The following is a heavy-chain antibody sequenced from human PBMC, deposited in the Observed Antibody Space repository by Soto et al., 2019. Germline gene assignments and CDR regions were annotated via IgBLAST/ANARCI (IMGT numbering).Heavy chain of an antibody. CDR2: IYYSGST. D-gene: IGHD4-17*01. Sequence: QVQLQESGPGLVKPSQTLSLTCTVSGGSISSGGYYWSWIRQHPGKGLEWIGYIYYSGSTYYNPSLKSRVTISVDTSKNQFPLKLSSVTAADTAVYYGARDQMTTVTTGDYYGMDVWGQGTTVTVSS. J-gene: IGHJ6*02. CDR3: ARDQMTTVTTGDYYGMDV. V-gene: IGHV4-31*03. CDR1: GGSISSGGYY.